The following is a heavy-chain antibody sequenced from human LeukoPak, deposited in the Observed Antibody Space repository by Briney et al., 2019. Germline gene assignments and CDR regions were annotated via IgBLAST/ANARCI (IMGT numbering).Heavy chain of an antibody. CDR2: IYYSGST. Sequence: SETLSLTCTVSGGSISSYYWSWIRQPPGKGLEWIGYIYYSGSTNYNPSLKSRVTISVDTSKNQFSLKLSSVTAADTAVYYCARDLIRFDPWGQGTLVTVSP. D-gene: IGHD3-16*01. V-gene: IGHV4-59*01. CDR1: GGSISSYY. J-gene: IGHJ5*02. CDR3: ARDLIRFDP.